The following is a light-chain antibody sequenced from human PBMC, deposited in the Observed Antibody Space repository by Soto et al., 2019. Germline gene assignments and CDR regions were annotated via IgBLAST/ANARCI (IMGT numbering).Light chain of an antibody. Sequence: QSALTQPPSASGSPGQSVTISCTGTSSDVGGYNSVSWYQHHPGKAPKLMIYEVSKRPSGVPDRFSDSKSANTASLTVSGLQAEDEADYYCSSYAGSSNYVFGTGTKLTVL. V-gene: IGLV2-8*01. J-gene: IGLJ1*01. CDR1: SSDVGGYNS. CDR2: EVS. CDR3: SSYAGSSNYV.